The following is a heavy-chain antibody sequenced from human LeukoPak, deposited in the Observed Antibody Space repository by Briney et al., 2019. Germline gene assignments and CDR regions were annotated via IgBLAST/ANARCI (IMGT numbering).Heavy chain of an antibody. Sequence: SETLSLTCTVSGGSISSSSYYWGWIRQPPGKGLEWIGSIYYSGSTYYNPSLKSRVTISVDTSKNQFSLKLSSVTAADTAVYYCARGGWSLDYWGQGTLVTVSS. CDR3: ARGGWSLDY. CDR1: GGSISSSSYY. CDR2: IYYSGST. V-gene: IGHV4-39*01. D-gene: IGHD6-19*01. J-gene: IGHJ4*02.